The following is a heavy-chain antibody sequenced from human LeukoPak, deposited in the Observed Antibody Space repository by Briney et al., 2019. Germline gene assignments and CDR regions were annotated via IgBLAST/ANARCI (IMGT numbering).Heavy chain of an antibody. CDR2: IWYDGSNK. V-gene: IGHV3-33*01. Sequence: PGGSLRHSCAASGFTFSSYGMHWVRQAPGKGLEWVAVIWYDGSNKYYADSVKGRFTISRDNSKNTLYLQMNSLRAEDTAVYYCARAWEHSSSPAYWGQGTLVTVSS. CDR1: GFTFSSYG. D-gene: IGHD6-6*01. CDR3: ARAWEHSSSPAY. J-gene: IGHJ4*02.